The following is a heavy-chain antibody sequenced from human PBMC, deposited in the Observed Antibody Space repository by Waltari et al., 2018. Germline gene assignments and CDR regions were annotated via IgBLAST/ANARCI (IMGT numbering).Heavy chain of an antibody. J-gene: IGHJ4*02. Sequence: DVQLVESGGRLVQPGGSLSLSCAASGFHVRTYYLNWVRQSPGKGLEWSSVIYTGSSAYHADSVKGRFTVSRDISKNTLYLHMDSLRADDTAVYYCARDYQYANDCWGQGTLVTVSS. CDR2: IYTGSSA. CDR3: ARDYQYANDC. V-gene: IGHV3-66*01. CDR1: GFHVRTYY.